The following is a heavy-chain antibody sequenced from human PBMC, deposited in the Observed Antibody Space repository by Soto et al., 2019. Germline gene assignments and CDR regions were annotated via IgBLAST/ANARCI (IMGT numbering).Heavy chain of an antibody. Sequence: ASEQVSCRASGYRFTHHGISWVRQAPGQGLEWMGWISGNDGKTKYARKFQGRVTMTTDTSTSTAYMEMNSLRYDDTAVYYCARDFYPLAYYFDYWGQGTVVTVPS. V-gene: IGHV1-18*01. CDR2: ISGNDGKT. CDR3: ARDFYPLAYYFDY. J-gene: IGHJ4*02. CDR1: GYRFTHHG.